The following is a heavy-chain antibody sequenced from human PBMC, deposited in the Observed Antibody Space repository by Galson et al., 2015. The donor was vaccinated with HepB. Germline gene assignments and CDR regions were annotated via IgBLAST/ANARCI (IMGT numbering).Heavy chain of an antibody. CDR1: GDSVSDNNVA. V-gene: IGHV6-1*01. Sequence: CAISGDSVSDNNVAWNWLRQSPSRGLEWLGRTYYRAKWYSDYAVSVRSRITINPDTTKNQFSLQLNSVTHEDTAIYYCAGVVGTIYFYGMDVWGQGTTVTVSS. D-gene: IGHD6-19*01. CDR2: TYYRAKWYS. CDR3: AGVVGTIYFYGMDV. J-gene: IGHJ6*02.